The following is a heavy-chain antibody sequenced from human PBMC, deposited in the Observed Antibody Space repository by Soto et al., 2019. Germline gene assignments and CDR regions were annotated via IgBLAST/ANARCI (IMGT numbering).Heavy chain of an antibody. D-gene: IGHD3-22*01. CDR2: INHSGST. V-gene: IGHV4-34*01. J-gene: IGHJ4*02. CDR3: ARSITMIVVVQGYFEY. Sequence: PSETLSLTCAVYGGSFSGYYWSWIRQPPGKGLEWIGEINHSGSTNYNPSLKSRVTIAVDTSKNQFSLKLSSVTAADTAVYYCARSITMIVVVQGYFEYWGQGTLVTVSS. CDR1: GGSFSGYY.